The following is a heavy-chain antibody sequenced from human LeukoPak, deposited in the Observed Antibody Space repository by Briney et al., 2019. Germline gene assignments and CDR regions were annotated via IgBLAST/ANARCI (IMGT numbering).Heavy chain of an antibody. D-gene: IGHD1-26*01. V-gene: IGHV4-34*01. CDR1: GGSFSGYY. CDR3: ARGGVGSYVY. CDR2: INHSGST. J-gene: IGHJ4*02. Sequence: SETLSLTCAVYGGSFSGYYWSWIRQPPGKGLEWIGEINHSGSTNYNPSLKSRVTISVDTSKNQFSLKLSSVTAADTAVYYCARGGVGSYVYGGQGTLVTVSS.